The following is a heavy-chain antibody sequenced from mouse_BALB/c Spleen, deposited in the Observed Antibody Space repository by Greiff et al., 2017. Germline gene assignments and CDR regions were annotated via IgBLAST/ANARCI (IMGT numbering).Heavy chain of an antibody. V-gene: IGHV2-6-4*01. CDR3: ARYYDYGRGYAMDD. CDR2: IWGGGST. CDR1: GFSLSRYS. J-gene: IGHJ4*01. D-gene: IGHD2-4*01. Sequence: VQVVESGPGLVAPSQSLSITCTVSGFSLSRYSVHWVRQPPGKGLEWLGMIWGGGSTDYNSALKSRLSISKDNSKSQVFLKMNSLQTDDTAMYYCARYYDYGRGYAMDDWGQGTSVTVSS.